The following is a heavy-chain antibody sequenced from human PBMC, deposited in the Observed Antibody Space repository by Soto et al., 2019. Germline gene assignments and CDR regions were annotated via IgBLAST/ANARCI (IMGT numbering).Heavy chain of an antibody. D-gene: IGHD2-2*01. J-gene: IGHJ6*02. V-gene: IGHV4-30-4*01. CDR3: ARAAVVPAARYYYYYGMDV. CDR2: IYYGGTT. Sequence: SETLSLTCSVSGGSIRSGNYYWSWIRQPPGKGLDWIGYIYYGGTTYYNPSLKSRITISVDTSKNQFSLKLSSVTAADTAVYYCARAAVVPAARYYYYYGMDVWGQWTTVT. CDR1: GGSIRSGNYY.